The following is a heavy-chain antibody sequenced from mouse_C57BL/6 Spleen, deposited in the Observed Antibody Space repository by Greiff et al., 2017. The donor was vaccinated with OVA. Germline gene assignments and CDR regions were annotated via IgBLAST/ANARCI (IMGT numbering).Heavy chain of an antibody. Sequence: QVHVKQSGAELVRPGASVKLSCKASGYTFTDYYINWVKQRPGQGLEWIARIYPGSGNTYYNEKFKGKATLTAEKSSSTAYMQLSSLTSEDSAVYFCARRWDENYWGQGTTLTVSS. CDR3: ARRWDENY. CDR1: GYTFTDYY. J-gene: IGHJ2*01. CDR2: IYPGSGNT. V-gene: IGHV1-76*01. D-gene: IGHD4-1*01.